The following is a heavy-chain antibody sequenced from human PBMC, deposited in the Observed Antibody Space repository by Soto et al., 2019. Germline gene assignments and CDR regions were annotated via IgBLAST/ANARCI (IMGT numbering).Heavy chain of an antibody. CDR3: ARALAGSSGRYDMDV. CDR2: TDYRSKWYN. CDR1: EDIVSSNSAA. Sequence: SQTLSLTCAISEDIVSSNSAAGNCIRQSPSRGLEWLGRTDYRSKWYNDYAVSVKSRITINPDTSKNQFSLQLNSVTPEDTAVYYCARALAGSSGRYDMDVWGQGTTVTVSS. D-gene: IGHD6-19*01. J-gene: IGHJ6*03. V-gene: IGHV6-1*01.